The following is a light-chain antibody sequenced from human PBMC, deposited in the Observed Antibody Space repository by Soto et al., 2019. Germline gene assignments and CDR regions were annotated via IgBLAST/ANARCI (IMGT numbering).Light chain of an antibody. J-gene: IGKJ1*01. CDR1: QNIRFY. CDR3: QQSYGTPVT. V-gene: IGKV1-39*01. CDR2: SAS. Sequence: DIRLTQSPSSLSASVGDRVTITCRASQNIRFYVNWYQHKAGEAPKLLIASASTLQSGVPSRFSGGGSGTDFPLTVSSLLPEDFATYYCQQSYGTPVTFGQGTKVEIK.